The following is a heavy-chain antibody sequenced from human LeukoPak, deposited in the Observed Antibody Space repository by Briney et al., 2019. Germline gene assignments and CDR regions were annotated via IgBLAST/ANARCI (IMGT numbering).Heavy chain of an antibody. CDR3: AKDSSGYYSNFDY. V-gene: IGHV3-23*01. CDR1: GFTFRTYA. J-gene: IGHJ4*02. Sequence: GGSLRLSCAASGFTFRTYAMSWVRQAPGKGLEWVSGISGSGGSTYYADSVKGRFTISRDTSKNTLYLQMNSLRAEDTAVYYCAKDSSGYYSNFDYWGQGTLVTVSS. CDR2: ISGSGGST. D-gene: IGHD3-22*01.